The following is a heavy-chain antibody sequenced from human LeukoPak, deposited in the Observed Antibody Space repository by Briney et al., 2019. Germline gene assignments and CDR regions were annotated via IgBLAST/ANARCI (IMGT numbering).Heavy chain of an antibody. CDR2: IYYSGST. J-gene: IGHJ4*02. CDR3: ARASHDYGDYSHFDY. CDR1: GGSISSSSYY. Sequence: PSETLSLTCTVSGGSISSSSYYWGWIRQPPGKGLEWIGNIYYSGSTNYNPSLKSRVTISVDKSKNQFSLKLSSVTAADTAVYYCARASHDYGDYSHFDYWGQGTLVTVSS. D-gene: IGHD4-17*01. V-gene: IGHV4-39*07.